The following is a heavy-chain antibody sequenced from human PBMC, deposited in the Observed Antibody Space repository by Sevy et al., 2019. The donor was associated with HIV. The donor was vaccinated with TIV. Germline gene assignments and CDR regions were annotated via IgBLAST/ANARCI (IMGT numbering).Heavy chain of an antibody. J-gene: IGHJ6*02. V-gene: IGHV3-21*01. D-gene: IGHD4-17*01. CDR3: ARDLDYGDPYGMDV. CDR2: ISSSSSYI. CDR1: GFTFSSYS. Sequence: GGSLRLSCAASGFTFSSYSMNWVRQAPGKGLEWVSSISSSSSYIYYADSVKGRFTISRDNAKNSLYLQMNSLRAEDTAVYYCARDLDYGDPYGMDVWGQGTTVTVSS.